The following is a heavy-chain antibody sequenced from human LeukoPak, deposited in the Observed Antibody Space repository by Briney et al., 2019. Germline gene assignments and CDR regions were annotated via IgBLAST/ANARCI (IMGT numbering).Heavy chain of an antibody. CDR1: GVSISSSNW. CDR3: ARGDPKQLSYYFDY. J-gene: IGHJ4*02. CDR2: IYHSGST. V-gene: IGHV4-4*02. Sequence: PSGTLSLTCAVSGVSISSSNWWSWVRQPPGKGLEWIGEIYHSGSTNYNPSLKSRVTISVDKSKNQFSLKLSSVTAADTAVYYCARGDPKQLSYYFDYWGQGTLVTVSS. D-gene: IGHD6-13*01.